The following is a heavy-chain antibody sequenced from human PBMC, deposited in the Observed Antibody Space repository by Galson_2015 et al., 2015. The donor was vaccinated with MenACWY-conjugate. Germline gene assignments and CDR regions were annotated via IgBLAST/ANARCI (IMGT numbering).Heavy chain of an antibody. CDR3: AKEKPTTTALDI. V-gene: IGHV3-23*01. D-gene: IGHD4-11*01. Sequence: SLRLSCAASGFTFRSYAMGWVRQAPGKGLEWVSIISDNGDRTYYTDSVKGRFTISRDNSENTLYLQMNSLRVEDTAVYYCAKEKPTTTALDIWGQGTMVTVSS. CDR2: ISDNGDRT. J-gene: IGHJ3*02. CDR1: GFTFRSYA.